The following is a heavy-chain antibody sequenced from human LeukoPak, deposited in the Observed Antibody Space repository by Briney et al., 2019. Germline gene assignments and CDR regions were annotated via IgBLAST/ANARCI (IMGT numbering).Heavy chain of an antibody. CDR2: TYYRSKWHN. J-gene: IGHJ4*02. CDR1: GDSVSSNSAV. CDR3: AGTTDYSSFLAY. V-gene: IGHV6-1*01. Sequence: SQTLSLTCAISGDSVSSNSAVWNWIRQSPSRGLEWLGRTYYRSKWHNEYAESVKSRISINSDASKNQFSLQLNSVTPEDTAEYYCAGTTDYSSFLAYWGQGTLVTVSS. D-gene: IGHD4-11*01.